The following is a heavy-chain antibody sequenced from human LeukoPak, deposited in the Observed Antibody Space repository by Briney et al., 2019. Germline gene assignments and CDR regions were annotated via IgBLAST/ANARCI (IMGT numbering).Heavy chain of an antibody. V-gene: IGHV4-34*01. CDR2: INHSGST. Sequence: SETLSFTCAVYGGSFSGYYWSWIRQPPGKGLEWIGEINHSGSTNYNPSLKSRVTISVDTSKNQFSLKLSSVTAADTAVYYCARSRVNYDFWSGYSYYFDYWGQGTLVTVSS. CDR1: GGSFSGYY. D-gene: IGHD3-3*01. CDR3: ARSRVNYDFWSGYSYYFDY. J-gene: IGHJ4*02.